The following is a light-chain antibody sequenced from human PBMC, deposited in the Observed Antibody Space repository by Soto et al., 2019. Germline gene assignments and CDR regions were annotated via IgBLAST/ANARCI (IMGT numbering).Light chain of an antibody. CDR1: SSDVGTFKR. J-gene: IGLJ2*01. CDR3: SSYTTSDTLV. CDR2: EVD. Sequence: QSALTQPPSVSGSPGQSVTISCTGSSSDVGTFKRVSWYQQSPGTAPKLMIYEVDNRPSGVPDRFSGLRSANTASLTISGLQAEDEADYYCSSYTTSDTLVFGGGTKLTVL. V-gene: IGLV2-18*02.